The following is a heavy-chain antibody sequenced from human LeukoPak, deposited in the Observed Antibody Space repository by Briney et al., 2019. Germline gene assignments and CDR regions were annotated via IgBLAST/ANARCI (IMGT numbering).Heavy chain of an antibody. CDR2: IYSGGST. Sequence: GGSLRLSCAASGFTVSSNYMSWVRQAPGKGLEWISVIYSGGSTYYADSVKGRFTISRDNSKNTLYLQMNSLRVEDTAVYYCARDYYDRSGYYYGGYWGQGTLVTVSS. CDR3: ARDYYDRSGYYYGGY. CDR1: GFTVSSNY. V-gene: IGHV3-66*01. J-gene: IGHJ4*02. D-gene: IGHD3-22*01.